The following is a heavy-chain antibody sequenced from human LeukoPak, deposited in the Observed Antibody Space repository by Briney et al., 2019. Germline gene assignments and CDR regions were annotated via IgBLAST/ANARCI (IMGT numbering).Heavy chain of an antibody. CDR1: GFTFSSYS. Sequence: GGSLRLSCAASGFTFSSYSMNWVRQAPGKGLEWVSYISSSSSTIYYADSVKGRFTISRDNAKNSLYLQMNSLRAEDTAVYYCARADYDFWSRYYYMDVWGKGTTVTVSS. D-gene: IGHD3-3*01. CDR3: ARADYDFWSRYYYMDV. J-gene: IGHJ6*03. CDR2: ISSSSSTI. V-gene: IGHV3-48*01.